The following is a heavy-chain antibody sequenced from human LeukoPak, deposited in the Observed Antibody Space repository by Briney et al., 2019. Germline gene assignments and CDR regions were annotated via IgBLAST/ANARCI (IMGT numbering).Heavy chain of an antibody. V-gene: IGHV4-38-2*02. D-gene: IGHD6-13*01. CDR1: GYSISSGYY. J-gene: IGHJ5*02. CDR2: IYHTGST. CDR3: ARAYSSSWYFNWFDP. Sequence: SETLSLTCTVSGYSISSGYYWAWIRQPPGKGLEWIGNIYHTGSTYYNPSLKSRVTISVDTSKNQFSLKLSSVTAADTAVYYCARAYSSSWYFNWFDPWGQGTLVTVSS.